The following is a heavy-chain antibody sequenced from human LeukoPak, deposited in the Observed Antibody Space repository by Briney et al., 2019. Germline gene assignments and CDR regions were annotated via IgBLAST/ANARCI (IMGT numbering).Heavy chain of an antibody. D-gene: IGHD2-2*01. CDR3: ALHCSSTSCRDYYYMDV. Sequence: SGGSLRLSCAASGFTFSSYGMHWVRQAPGKGLEWVAVIWYDGTNKYYADSVKGRFTISRDNSRNTLYLQMNSLRAEDTAVYYCALHCSSTSCRDYYYMDVWGKGTTVTVSS. J-gene: IGHJ6*03. V-gene: IGHV3-33*01. CDR2: IWYDGTNK. CDR1: GFTFSSYG.